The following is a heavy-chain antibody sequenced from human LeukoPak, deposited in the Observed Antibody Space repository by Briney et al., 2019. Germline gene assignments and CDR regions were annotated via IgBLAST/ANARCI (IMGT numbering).Heavy chain of an antibody. CDR3: ARERVPAANGAFDI. J-gene: IGHJ3*02. CDR1: GGSFSGYY. CDR2: INHSGST. V-gene: IGHV4-34*01. Sequence: SETLSLTCAVYGGSFSGYYWSWLRQPPGKGLEWIGEINHSGSTNYNPSLKSRVTISVDTSKNQFSLKLSSVTAADTAVYYCARERVPAANGAFDIWGQGTMVTVSS. D-gene: IGHD2-2*01.